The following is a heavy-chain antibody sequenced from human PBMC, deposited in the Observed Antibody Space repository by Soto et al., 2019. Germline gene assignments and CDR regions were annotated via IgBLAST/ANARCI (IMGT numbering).Heavy chain of an antibody. CDR1: GGTFSSYA. V-gene: IGHV1-69*01. D-gene: IGHD6-25*01. CDR2: IIPIFGTA. CDR3: ASHSSGSHYYYYYGMDV. Sequence: QVQLVQSGAEVKKPGSSVKVSCKASGGTFSSYAISWVRQAPGQGLEWMGGIIPIFGTANYAQKFQGRVTITADESTSTADMELSSLRSEDTAVYYCASHSSGSHYYYYYGMDVWGQGTTVTVSS. J-gene: IGHJ6*02.